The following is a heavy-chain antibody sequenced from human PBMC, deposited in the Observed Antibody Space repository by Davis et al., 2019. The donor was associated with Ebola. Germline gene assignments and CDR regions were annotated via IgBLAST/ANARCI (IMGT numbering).Heavy chain of an antibody. CDR1: GYSFTTYW. CDR3: ARHREARAYLPRYYFDY. J-gene: IGHJ4*02. V-gene: IGHV5-51*01. Sequence: GESLKISCKGSGYSFTTYWIAWVRQTPGKGLEWMGVIFSGDSDTRYSPSFQGQVTISADKSISTAYLQWSSLKASDTAMYYCARHREARAYLPRYYFDYWGQGTLVTVSS. CDR2: IFSGDSDT. D-gene: IGHD1-26*01.